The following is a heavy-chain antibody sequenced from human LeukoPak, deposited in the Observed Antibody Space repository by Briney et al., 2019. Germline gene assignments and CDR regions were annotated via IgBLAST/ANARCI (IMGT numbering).Heavy chain of an antibody. J-gene: IGHJ4*02. Sequence: GGSLRLSCAASGLTFNIFWMHWVRQAPGKGLVWVSLIKGDGSSTTYMDSVKGRFIISRDNAKNTLYLQMNSLRTEDTAVYYCATGHSYGYNYWGQGTLDTVSP. V-gene: IGHV3-74*01. CDR3: ATGHSYGYNY. D-gene: IGHD5-18*01. CDR2: IKGDGSST. CDR1: GLTFNIFW.